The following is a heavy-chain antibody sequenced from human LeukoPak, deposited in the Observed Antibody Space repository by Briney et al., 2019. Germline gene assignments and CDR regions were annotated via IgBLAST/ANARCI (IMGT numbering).Heavy chain of an antibody. CDR3: GKGLAYTYPNSGNMDV. J-gene: IGHJ6*03. CDR1: GFTFDDYA. Sequence: PGGSLRLSCAASGFTFDDYAMHWVRQAPGKGLEWVSGISWNSGSIGYADSVKGRFTISRDNAKNSLYLQMNSLRAEDTALYYCGKGLAYTYPNSGNMDVWGKGTTVTISS. V-gene: IGHV3-9*01. D-gene: IGHD7-27*01. CDR2: ISWNSGSI.